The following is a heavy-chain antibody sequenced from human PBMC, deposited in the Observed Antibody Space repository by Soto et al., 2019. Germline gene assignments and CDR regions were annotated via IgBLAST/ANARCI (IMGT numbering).Heavy chain of an antibody. CDR3: ARDRGYYDSSGLPPFAAFDI. CDR1: GYTFTSYG. D-gene: IGHD3-22*01. CDR2: ISAYNGIT. Sequence: ASVKVSCKASGYTFTSYGISWVRQAPGQGLEWMGWISAYNGITNYAQKLQGRVTMTTDTSTSTAYMELRSLRSDDTAVYYCARDRGYYDSSGLPPFAAFDIWGQGTMVTVSS. V-gene: IGHV1-18*04. J-gene: IGHJ3*02.